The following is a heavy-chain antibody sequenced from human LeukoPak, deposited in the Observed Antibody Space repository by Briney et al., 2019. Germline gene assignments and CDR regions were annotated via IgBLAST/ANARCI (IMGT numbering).Heavy chain of an antibody. CDR2: INPNSGGT. V-gene: IGHV1-2*02. CDR1: GYTFTGYY. D-gene: IGHD6-13*01. CDR3: ALAAAGKVGNWFDP. Sequence: ASVKVSCKASGYTFTGYYIHWVRQAPGQGLEWMGWINPNSGGTNYAQKFQGRVTMTRDTSISTAYMELSRLRSDDTAVYYCALAAAGKVGNWFDPWGQGTLVTVSS. J-gene: IGHJ5*02.